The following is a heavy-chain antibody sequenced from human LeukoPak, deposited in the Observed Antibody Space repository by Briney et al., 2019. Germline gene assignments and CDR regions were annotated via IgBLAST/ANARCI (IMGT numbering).Heavy chain of an antibody. CDR3: ARAPGDCSGGSCYSGWFDP. Sequence: PSETLSLTCTVSGGSISSGGYYWSWIRQHPGKGLEWIGYIYYSGSTYYNPSLKSRVTISVDTSKNQFSLKLSSVTAADTAVYYCARAPGDCSGGSCYSGWFDPWGQGTLVTVSS. J-gene: IGHJ5*02. D-gene: IGHD2-15*01. V-gene: IGHV4-31*03. CDR1: GGSISSGGYY. CDR2: IYYSGST.